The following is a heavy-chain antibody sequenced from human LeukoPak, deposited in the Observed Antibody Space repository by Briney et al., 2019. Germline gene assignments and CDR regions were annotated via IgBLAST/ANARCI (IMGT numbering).Heavy chain of an antibody. CDR1: GYTFTSYY. CDR2: MNFNSGGT. D-gene: IGHD6-6*01. J-gene: IGHJ1*01. Sequence: GASVKVSCKASGYTFTSYYMHWVRQAPGQGLEWMGWMNFNSGGTNYAQKFQDRVTMTRDMSTSTVYMELSSLRSEDTAVYYCASDRIDSSSSLGDAEYFQHWGQGTLVTVSS. V-gene: IGHV1-2*02. CDR3: ASDRIDSSSSLGDAEYFQH.